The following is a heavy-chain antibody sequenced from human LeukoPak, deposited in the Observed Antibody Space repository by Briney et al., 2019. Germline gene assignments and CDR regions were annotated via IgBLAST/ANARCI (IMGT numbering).Heavy chain of an antibody. CDR2: INPNSGGT. V-gene: IGHV1-2*02. D-gene: IGHD6-6*01. Sequence: ASVKVSCKASGYTFTGYYMHWVRQAPGQGLEWMGWINPNSGGTNYAQKFQGRVTMTRDTSISTAYMELSRLRSDDTAVYYCARSIAARHRFDYWGQGTLVTVPS. CDR3: ARSIAARHRFDY. J-gene: IGHJ4*02. CDR1: GYTFTGYY.